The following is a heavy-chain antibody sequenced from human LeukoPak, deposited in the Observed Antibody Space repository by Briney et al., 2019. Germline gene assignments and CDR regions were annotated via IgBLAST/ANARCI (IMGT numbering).Heavy chain of an antibody. CDR2: ISGSGGST. Sequence: GGSLRLSCAASGFTFSNYDMSWVRQAPGKGLEWVSGISGSGGSTYHADSVKGRFSISRDNSKNTLYLQMNSLRAEDTAVYYCAKELDSSGYFDYWGQGTLVTVSS. V-gene: IGHV3-23*01. J-gene: IGHJ4*02. CDR1: GFTFSNYD. CDR3: AKELDSSGYFDY. D-gene: IGHD3-22*01.